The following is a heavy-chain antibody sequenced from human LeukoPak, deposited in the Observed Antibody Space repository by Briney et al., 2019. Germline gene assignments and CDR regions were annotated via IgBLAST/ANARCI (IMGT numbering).Heavy chain of an antibody. J-gene: IGHJ4*02. Sequence: SETLSLTCTVSGGSISSGDYYWSWIRQPPGKGLEWIGYIYYSGSTYYNPSLKSRVTISVDTSKNQFSLKLSSVTAADTAVYYCARVVENGDYGNRNFDYWGQGTLVTVSS. D-gene: IGHD4-17*01. CDR3: ARVVENGDYGNRNFDY. CDR2: IYYSGST. CDR1: GGSISSGDYY. V-gene: IGHV4-30-4*01.